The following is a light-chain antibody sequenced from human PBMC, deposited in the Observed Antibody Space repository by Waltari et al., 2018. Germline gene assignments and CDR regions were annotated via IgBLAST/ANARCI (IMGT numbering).Light chain of an antibody. V-gene: IGLV1-40*01. CDR3: QSYDSSLSGVV. Sequence: QLVLTQSPSVSGPPGQRVTISCPGSSPTIGAGYDVHWYQQPPGTAPKLLIYGNSNRPSGVPDRFSGSKSGTSASLAITGLQAEDEADYYCQSYDSSLSGVVFGGGTKLTVL. CDR1: SPTIGAGYD. J-gene: IGLJ2*01. CDR2: GNS.